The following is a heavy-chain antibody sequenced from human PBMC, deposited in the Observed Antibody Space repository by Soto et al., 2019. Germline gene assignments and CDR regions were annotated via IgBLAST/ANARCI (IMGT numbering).Heavy chain of an antibody. D-gene: IGHD3-3*01. CDR3: ARVNGTYYDFWSGYRFDP. J-gene: IGHJ5*02. V-gene: IGHV1-69*06. Sequence: SVKFSCKASGGTFSSYAISWVRQAPGQGLEWMGGIIPIFGTANYAQKFQGRVTITADKSTSTAYMELSSLRSEDTAVYYCARVNGTYYDFWSGYRFDPWGQGTLVTVSS. CDR1: GGTFSSYA. CDR2: IIPIFGTA.